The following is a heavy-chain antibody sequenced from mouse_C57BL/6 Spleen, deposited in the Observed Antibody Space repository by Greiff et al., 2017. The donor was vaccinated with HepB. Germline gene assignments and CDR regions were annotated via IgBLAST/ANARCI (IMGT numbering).Heavy chain of an antibody. CDR1: GYSITSGYD. Sequence: EVQLQQSGPGMVKPSQSLSLTCTVTGYSITSGYDWHWIRHFPGNKLEWMGYISYSGSTNYNPSLKSRISITHDTSKNHFFLKLNSVTTEDTATYYCARDGYDHDKGFAYWGQGTLVTVSA. CDR2: ISYSGST. CDR3: ARDGYDHDKGFAY. V-gene: IGHV3-1*01. J-gene: IGHJ3*01. D-gene: IGHD2-4*01.